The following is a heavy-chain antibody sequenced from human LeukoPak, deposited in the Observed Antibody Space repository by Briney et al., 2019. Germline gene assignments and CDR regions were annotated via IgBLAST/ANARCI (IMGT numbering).Heavy chain of an antibody. D-gene: IGHD3-10*01. V-gene: IGHV4-39*07. CDR2: IYYTGST. CDR1: GASISGSGYY. CDR3: ARVVLWFGEEWFDP. Sequence: PSETLSLTCAVSGASISGSGYYLGWIRQPPGKGLEWIGNIYYTGSTYYNTSLQSRVTISVDTSKNQFSLKLSSETAADTAVYYCARVVLWFGEEWFDPWGQGTLVTVSS. J-gene: IGHJ5*02.